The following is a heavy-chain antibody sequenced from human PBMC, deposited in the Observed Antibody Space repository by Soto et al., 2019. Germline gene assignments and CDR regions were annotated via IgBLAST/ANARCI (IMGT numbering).Heavy chain of an antibody. CDR3: AHRRLFLVVGAAGDAFYI. J-gene: IGHJ3*02. CDR2: IYWNDDK. CDR1: GFSLSTSGVG. D-gene: IGHD2-15*01. Sequence: SGPTLVNPTQTLTLTCTFSGFSLSTSGVGVGWIRQPPGKALEWLALIYWNDDKRYSPSLKSRLTITKDTSKNQVVLTMTNMDPVDTATYYCAHRRLFLVVGAAGDAFYIWGQGTLVLVSS. V-gene: IGHV2-5*01.